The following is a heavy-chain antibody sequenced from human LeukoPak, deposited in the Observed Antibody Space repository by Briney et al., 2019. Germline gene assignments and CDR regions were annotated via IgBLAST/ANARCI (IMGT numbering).Heavy chain of an antibody. CDR1: GGSITGYY. CDR3: ARMHRYGRY. V-gene: IGHV4-59*01. Sequence: PSETLSLTCTVSGGSITGYYWSWVRQPPGEGLEWIGYISDSGSTNYNPSLKSRITISVDTSKNQFSLQLMSVTAADTAFYYCARMHRYGRYWGQGALLTVSS. D-gene: IGHD5-18*01. CDR2: ISDSGST. J-gene: IGHJ4*02.